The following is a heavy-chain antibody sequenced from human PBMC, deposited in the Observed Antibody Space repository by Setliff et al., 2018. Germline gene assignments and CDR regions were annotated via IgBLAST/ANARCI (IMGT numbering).Heavy chain of an antibody. CDR2: INPDGSTT. D-gene: IGHD6-19*01. J-gene: IGHJ5*02. CDR1: GFTFSSYW. V-gene: IGHV3-74*01. CDR3: AKGGLYSSGRFDP. Sequence: GGSLRLSCAASGFTFSSYWMHWVRQAPGKGLVWVSRINPDGSTTSYADSVKGRFTISRDNSKNTLYLQMNSLRAGDTAVYYCAKGGLYSSGRFDPWGQGTLVTVSS.